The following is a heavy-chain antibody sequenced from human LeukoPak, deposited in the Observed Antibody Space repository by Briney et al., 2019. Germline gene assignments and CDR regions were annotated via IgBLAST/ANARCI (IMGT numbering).Heavy chain of an antibody. CDR1: GYTFTSYY. CDR2: INPSGGST. Sequence: GASVKVSCKASGYTFTSYYMHWVRQAPGQGLGWMGIINPSGGSTSYAQKFQGRVTMTRDMSTSTVYMELSSLRSEDTAVYYCARDLGNNDYSYYYYMDVWGKGTTVTVSS. V-gene: IGHV1-46*01. J-gene: IGHJ6*03. D-gene: IGHD4-11*01. CDR3: ARDLGNNDYSYYYYMDV.